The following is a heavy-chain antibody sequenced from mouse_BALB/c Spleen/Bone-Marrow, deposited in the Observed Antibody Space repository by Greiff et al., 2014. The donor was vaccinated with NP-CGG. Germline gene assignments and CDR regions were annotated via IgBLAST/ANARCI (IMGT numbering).Heavy chain of an antibody. J-gene: IGHJ3*01. D-gene: IGHD2-12*01. V-gene: IGHV1-15*01. CDR2: IDPETGGT. CDR1: GYTFTDYE. Sequence: QVQLQQSGAELVRPGASVTLSCKASGYTFTDYEMHWVKQTPVHGLEWIGAIDPETGGTAYNQKFKGKATLTADKSSSTAYMELRSLTSEDPAVYYCTSYDWFAYWGQGTLVTVSA. CDR3: TSYDWFAY.